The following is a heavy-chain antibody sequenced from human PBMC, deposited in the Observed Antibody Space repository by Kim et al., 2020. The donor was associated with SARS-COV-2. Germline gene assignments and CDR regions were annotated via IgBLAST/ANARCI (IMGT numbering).Heavy chain of an antibody. CDR1: GFSVSNND. D-gene: IGHD3-22*01. J-gene: IGHJ4*02. V-gene: IGHV3-66*01. CDR3: ARGGSYDGSGYRYYFDY. CDR2: LYSGGTT. Sequence: GGSLRLSCAASGFSVSNNDMNWVRQAPGKGLEWVSVLYSGGTTYYADSVKVRFTISRDNSKNTLFLQMNSLRAEETAIYYCARGGSYDGSGYRYYFDYWGQGILVTVSS.